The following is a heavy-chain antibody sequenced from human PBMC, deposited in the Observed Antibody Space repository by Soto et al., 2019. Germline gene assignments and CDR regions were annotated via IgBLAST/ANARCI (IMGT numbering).Heavy chain of an antibody. CDR3: ARIASAGRGWDV. J-gene: IGHJ6*02. D-gene: IGHD6-13*01. V-gene: IGHV3-7*01. CDR2: IKQDGSEK. Sequence: EVQLVESGGGLVQPGGSLRLSCAASGFTFSSYWMSWVRQAPVKGLEWEGNIKQDGSEKNYVDFVKGRFTISRDNAKNSLYLQMNSLRAEDTAVYYCARIASAGRGWDVGCQGTTVGVSS. CDR1: GFTFSSYW.